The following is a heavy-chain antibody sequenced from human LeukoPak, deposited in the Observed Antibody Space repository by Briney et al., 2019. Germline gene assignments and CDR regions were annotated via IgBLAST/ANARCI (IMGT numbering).Heavy chain of an antibody. CDR1: GGSFSGYY. CDR3: ARRAPGLLVVR. Sequence: PSETLSLTCAVYGGSFSGYYWSWIRQPPGKGLEWIGEINHSGSTNYNPSLKSRVTISVDTSKNQFSLKLSSVTAADTAVYYCARRAPGLLVVRWGQGTLVTVSS. D-gene: IGHD3-10*01. J-gene: IGHJ4*02. CDR2: INHSGST. V-gene: IGHV4-34*01.